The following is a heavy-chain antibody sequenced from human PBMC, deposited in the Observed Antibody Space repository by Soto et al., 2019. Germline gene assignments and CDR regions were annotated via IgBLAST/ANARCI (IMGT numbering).Heavy chain of an antibody. V-gene: IGHV4-34*01. CDR1: GGSFSGYY. D-gene: IGHD2-15*01. CDR3: ARGRGSLLYCSGGSCYRGYAFDI. CDR2: INHSGST. Sequence: SETLSLTCAVYGGSFSGYYWSWIRQPPGKGLEWIGEINHSGSTNYNPSLKSRVTISVDTSKNQFSLKLSSVTAADTAAYYCARGRGSLLYCSGGSCYRGYAFDIWGQGTMVTVSS. J-gene: IGHJ3*02.